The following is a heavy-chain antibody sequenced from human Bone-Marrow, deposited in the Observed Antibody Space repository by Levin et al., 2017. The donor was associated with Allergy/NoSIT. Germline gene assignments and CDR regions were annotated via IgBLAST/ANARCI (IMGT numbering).Heavy chain of an antibody. J-gene: IGHJ4*02. Sequence: LVNPTQTLTLTCTFSGFSLSTSGMCVSWIRQPPGKALEWLARIDWDDDKYYSTSLKTRLIISKDTSKNQVVLTMTNMDPVDTATYYCARATNHYYGRGFDYWGQGTLVTVSS. CDR1: GFSLSTSGMC. CDR3: ARATNHYYGRGFDY. CDR2: IDWDDDK. D-gene: IGHD3-10*01. V-gene: IGHV2-70*11.